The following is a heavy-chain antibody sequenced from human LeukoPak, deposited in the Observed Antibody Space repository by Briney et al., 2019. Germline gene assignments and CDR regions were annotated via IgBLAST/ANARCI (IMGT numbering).Heavy chain of an antibody. J-gene: IGHJ4*02. CDR1: GFTFSNYA. D-gene: IGHD6-6*01. V-gene: IGHV3-64*02. Sequence: GGSLRLSCAASGFTFSNYAMHWVRQAPGKGLEYVSGISSNGVSTYYAESVKGRFTISRDNSKNTLYLQMGSLRAEDMAVYYCARGGQYSSSSNFDYWGQGTLVTVSS. CDR2: ISSNGVST. CDR3: ARGGQYSSSSNFDY.